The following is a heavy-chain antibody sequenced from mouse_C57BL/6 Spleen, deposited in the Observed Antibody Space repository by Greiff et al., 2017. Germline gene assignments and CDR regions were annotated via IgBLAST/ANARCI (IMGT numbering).Heavy chain of an antibody. CDR1: GFTFSDYG. D-gene: IGHD2-4*01. CDR3: ARNDYDGFAY. CDR2: ISSGSSTI. J-gene: IGHJ3*01. V-gene: IGHV5-17*01. Sequence: EVMLVESGGGLVKPGGSLKLSCAASGFTFSDYGMHWVRQAPEKGLEWVAYISSGSSTIYYAGTVKGRFPISRDNAKNTLFLQMTSLRSEDTAMYYCARNDYDGFAYWGQGTLVTVSA.